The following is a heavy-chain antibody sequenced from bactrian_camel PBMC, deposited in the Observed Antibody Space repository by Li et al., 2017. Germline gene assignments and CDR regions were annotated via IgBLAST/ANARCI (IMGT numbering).Heavy chain of an antibody. CDR1: GVTYRTYF. J-gene: IGHJ4*01. V-gene: IGHV3S6*01. Sequence: HVQLVESGGGSVQAGGSLRLSCAATGVTYRTYFTAWFRQAPGKEREGVAVIHSEGHYTRYADSVKGRFTLSQDNAKKTVYLQMSDLKPVDSAMYYCAADRDVNVPPSLALDSGRYNNWGQGTQVTVS. CDR2: IHSEGHYT. CDR3: AADRDVNVPPSLALDSGRYNN.